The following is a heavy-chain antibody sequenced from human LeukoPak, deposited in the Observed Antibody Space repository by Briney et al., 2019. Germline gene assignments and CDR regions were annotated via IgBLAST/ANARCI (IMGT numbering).Heavy chain of an antibody. CDR3: ARGRTRTTGYYYYYYYMDV. CDR1: GDSIGTYY. V-gene: IGHV4-59*01. CDR2: VCYSGST. J-gene: IGHJ6*03. D-gene: IGHD1-7*01. Sequence: KPWETLTLTCTVSGDSIGTYYWSWIRQPPGEGLEWIGYVCYSGSTNYNPSLKSRVTISVDTSKNQFSLKLSSVTAADTAVYYCARGRTRTTGYYYYYYYMDVWGKGTTVTVSS.